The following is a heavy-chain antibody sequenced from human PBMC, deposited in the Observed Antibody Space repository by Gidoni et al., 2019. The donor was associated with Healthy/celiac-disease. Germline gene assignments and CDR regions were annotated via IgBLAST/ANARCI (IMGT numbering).Heavy chain of an antibody. CDR2: ISGSGGST. D-gene: IGHD3-9*01. Sequence: EVQLLESGGGLVQPGGSLRLPCAASGFTFRSYAMSWVRQAPGKGLEWVSAISGSGGSTYYADSVKCRFTISRVNSKNTLYLQMNSLRAEDTAVYYCAKGDYDIHIWGYYYMDVWGKGTTVTVSS. V-gene: IGHV3-23*01. CDR3: AKGDYDIHIWGYYYMDV. CDR1: GFTFRSYA. J-gene: IGHJ6*03.